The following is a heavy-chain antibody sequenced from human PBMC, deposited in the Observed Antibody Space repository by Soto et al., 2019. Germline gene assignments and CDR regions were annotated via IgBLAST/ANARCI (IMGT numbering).Heavy chain of an antibody. CDR3: TRVGTYYDILTGWHYYYGMDV. J-gene: IGHJ6*02. D-gene: IGHD3-9*01. CDR1: GFTFDNAW. V-gene: IGHV3-15*01. CDR2: IKSKTDGGTT. Sequence: GGSLRLSCAASGFTFDNAWMTWVRQAPWKGLEWVGRIKSKTDGGTTDYASPVKGRFTISRDDSKSIAYLQMNSLKTEDTAVYYCTRVGTYYDILTGWHYYYGMDVWGQGITVTVSS.